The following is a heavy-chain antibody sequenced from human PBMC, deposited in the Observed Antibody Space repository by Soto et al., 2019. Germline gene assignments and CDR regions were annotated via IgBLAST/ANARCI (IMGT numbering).Heavy chain of an antibody. CDR2: INHSGST. J-gene: IGHJ6*04. D-gene: IGHD1-20*01. V-gene: IGHV4-34*01. Sequence: PSETLSLTCAVYGGSFSGYYWSWVRQPPGKGLEWIGEINHSGSTNYNPSLKSRVTISVDTSKNQFSLKLSSVTAADTAVYYCAREYLEVMGQHYYGMDVSGKRTKVTVSS. CDR3: AREYLEVMGQHYYGMDV. CDR1: GGSFSGYY.